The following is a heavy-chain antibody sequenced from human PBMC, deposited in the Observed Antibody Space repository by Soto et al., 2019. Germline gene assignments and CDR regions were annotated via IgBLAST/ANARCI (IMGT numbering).Heavy chain of an antibody. CDR1: GGSISSSSYY. D-gene: IGHD5-12*01. CDR2: IYYSGST. Sequence: PSDTLSLTCTVSGGSISSSSYYWGWIRQPPGKGLEWIGSIYYSGSTYYNPSLKSRVTISVDTSKNQISLKLNSVTAADTAVYYCARHDSGYEDYWGQGTLVTVSS. J-gene: IGHJ4*02. CDR3: ARHDSGYEDY. V-gene: IGHV4-39*01.